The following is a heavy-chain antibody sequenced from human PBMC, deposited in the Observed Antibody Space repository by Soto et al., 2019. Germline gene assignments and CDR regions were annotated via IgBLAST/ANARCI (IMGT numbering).Heavy chain of an antibody. V-gene: IGHV4-59*04. J-gene: IGHJ4*02. D-gene: IGHD3-3*01. CDR3: ASGFYYFDY. Sequence: PSETLSLTCTVSGGSISSYYWSWIRQTPGKGLEWIGYIYYSGSTYYNPSLKSRVTISVDTSKNQFSLKLSSVTAADTAVYYCASGFYYFDYWGQGTLVTVSS. CDR1: GGSISSYY. CDR2: IYYSGST.